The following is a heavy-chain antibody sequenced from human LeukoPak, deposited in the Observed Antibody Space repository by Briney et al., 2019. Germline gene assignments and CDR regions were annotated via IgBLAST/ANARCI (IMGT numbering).Heavy chain of an antibody. Sequence: GGSLRLSCAASGFTFSSYSMNWVRQAPGKGLEWVAVRSDDGSAQHYADSVRGRFTISRDNSKNTLSLQMNSLRPEDTAMYFCAKDRDPYSSGAWDSWGQGTLVIVSS. CDR1: GFTFSSYS. CDR2: RSDDGSAQ. V-gene: IGHV3-30*18. J-gene: IGHJ1*01. D-gene: IGHD3-22*01. CDR3: AKDRDPYSSGAWDS.